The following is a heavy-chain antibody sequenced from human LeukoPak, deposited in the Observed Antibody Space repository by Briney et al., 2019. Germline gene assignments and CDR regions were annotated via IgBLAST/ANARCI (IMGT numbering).Heavy chain of an antibody. D-gene: IGHD5-18*01. Sequence: SETLSLTCIVSGDSINSYYWNWTRQPPWKGLEWIGYIYYSGTTNYSPSLKSRVSISVDTSKNQFSLRLTSVTAADTAVYYCARQRYSEIEPYRNHFDFWGPGTLVTVSS. V-gene: IGHV4-59*01. J-gene: IGHJ4*02. CDR1: GDSINSYY. CDR2: IYYSGTT. CDR3: ARQRYSEIEPYRNHFDF.